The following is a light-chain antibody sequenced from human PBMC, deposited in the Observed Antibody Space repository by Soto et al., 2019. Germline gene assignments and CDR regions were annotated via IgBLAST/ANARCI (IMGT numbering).Light chain of an antibody. J-gene: IGKJ4*01. Sequence: EIVMTQSPATLSVSPGETATLSCRASQSVSYNLAWYQQKPGQGPRLLIYGAFTRATGIPARFSGSGSGTEFTLTISSLQSEDFAVYYCQQHKNWPLLTFGGGTNVEIK. CDR2: GAF. CDR3: QQHKNWPLLT. CDR1: QSVSYN. V-gene: IGKV3-15*01.